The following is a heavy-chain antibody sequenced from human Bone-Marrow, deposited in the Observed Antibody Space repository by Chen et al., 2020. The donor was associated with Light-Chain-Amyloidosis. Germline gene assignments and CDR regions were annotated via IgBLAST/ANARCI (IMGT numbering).Heavy chain of an antibody. CDR3: ARDLHCSSTSCSWFDP. Sequence: QVQLQESGPGLVKPSQTLSPPCTVSGGSISRGGYYWSWIRQHPGKGLEWIGYIYYSGSTYYNPSLKSRVTISVDTSKNQFSLKLSSVTAADTAVYYCARDLHCSSTSCSWFDPWGQGTLVTVSS. D-gene: IGHD2-2*01. CDR2: IYYSGST. J-gene: IGHJ5*02. CDR1: GGSISRGGYY. V-gene: IGHV4-31*03.